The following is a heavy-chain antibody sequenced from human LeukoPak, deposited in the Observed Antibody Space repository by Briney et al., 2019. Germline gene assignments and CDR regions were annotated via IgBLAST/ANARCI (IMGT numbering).Heavy chain of an antibody. V-gene: IGHV4-31*03. CDR3: ARAPYCTSSSCVGGNTNLFDP. CDR2: IYYSGST. J-gene: IGHJ5*02. Sequence: PSETLSLTCTVSGGSISSGGYYWSWIRQHPGKGLEWIGYIYYSGSTNYNPSLKSRVTMSVDTSKNQFSLKMSSVTAADTAVYYWARAPYCTSSSCVGGNTNLFDPWGQGILVIVSS. D-gene: IGHD2-2*01. CDR1: GGSISSGGYY.